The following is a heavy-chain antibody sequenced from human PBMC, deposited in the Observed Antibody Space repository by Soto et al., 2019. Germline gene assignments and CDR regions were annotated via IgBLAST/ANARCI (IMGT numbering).Heavy chain of an antibody. CDR2: IYYSGST. CDR1: GGSISSYY. Sequence: SETLSLTCTVSGGSISSYYWSWIRQPPGKGLEWIGYIYYSGSTNYNPSLKSRVTMSVDASKNQFSLKLNSVTAADTAVYYCARYRSTSAALGVDYWGQGALVTASS. J-gene: IGHJ4*02. V-gene: IGHV4-59*01. CDR3: ARYRSTSAALGVDY. D-gene: IGHD2-15*01.